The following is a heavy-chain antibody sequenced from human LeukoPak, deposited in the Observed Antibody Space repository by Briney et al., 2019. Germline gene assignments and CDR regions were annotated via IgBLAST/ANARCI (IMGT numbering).Heavy chain of an antibody. CDR2: INHSGST. CDR3: ARDLRLRYFDWLSRGGLAFDI. D-gene: IGHD3-9*01. J-gene: IGHJ3*02. V-gene: IGHV4-34*01. Sequence: PSETLSLTCAVYGGSFSGYYWSWIRQPPGKGLEWIGEINHSGSTNYNPSPKSRVTISVDTSKNQFSLKLSSVTAADTAVYYCARDLRLRYFDWLSRGGLAFDIWGQGTMVTVSS. CDR1: GGSFSGYY.